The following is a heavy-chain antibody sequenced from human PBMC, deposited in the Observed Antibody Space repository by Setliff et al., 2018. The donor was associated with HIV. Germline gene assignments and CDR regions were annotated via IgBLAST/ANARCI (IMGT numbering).Heavy chain of an antibody. V-gene: IGHV1-18*04. CDR2: ISTYKGNT. CDR3: ARDNYDDYSRVQMDV. Sequence: ASVKVSCKASGYTFTSYGISWVRQAPGQGLEWMGWISTYKGNTKYEQKFQGRVTMTTDTSTSTAYMELRSLRSGDTAIYYCARDNYDDYSRVQMDVWGKGTTVTV. J-gene: IGHJ6*03. D-gene: IGHD4-17*01. CDR1: GYTFTSYG.